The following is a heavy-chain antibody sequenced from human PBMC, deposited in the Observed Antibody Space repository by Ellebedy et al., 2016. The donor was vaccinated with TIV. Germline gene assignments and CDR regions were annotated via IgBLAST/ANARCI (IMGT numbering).Heavy chain of an antibody. J-gene: IGHJ4*02. Sequence: GESLKISCAVSAFPFSDYAMSWVRPAPGKGLEWISAISASGISKFYSDSVRGRFTVSRDNSDNTLYVDMNSLRADDTAVYYCAKDRHCSGGVCHSLYFDYWGQGALVTVSS. CDR3: AKDRHCSGGVCHSLYFDY. D-gene: IGHD2-21*02. CDR1: AFPFSDYA. CDR2: ISASGISK. V-gene: IGHV3-23*01.